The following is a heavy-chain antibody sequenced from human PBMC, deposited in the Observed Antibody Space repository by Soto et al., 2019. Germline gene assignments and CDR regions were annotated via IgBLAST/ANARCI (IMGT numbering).Heavy chain of an antibody. CDR2: IHPSDSYT. V-gene: IGHV5-10-1*01. D-gene: IGHD3-22*01. J-gene: IGHJ6*02. CDR1: GYNFSNYW. CDR3: ATTYYYDGSYYSSPYDMDV. Sequence: GESLKISCKGSGYNFSNYWITWVRQMPGKGLEWMGRIHPSDSYTNYSPPFQGHVTISADKSISTAYLQWSSLKASDTALYYCATTYYYDGSYYSSPYDMDVWGQGTTVTVSS.